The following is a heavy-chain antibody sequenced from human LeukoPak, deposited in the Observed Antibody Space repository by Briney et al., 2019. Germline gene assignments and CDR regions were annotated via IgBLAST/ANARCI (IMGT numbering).Heavy chain of an antibody. Sequence: SETLSLTCAVSGGSISSGGYSWSWIRQPPGKGLEWIGYIYHSGSTYYNPSLKSRVTISVDRSKNQFSLKLSPVTAADTAVYYCARGSPVLSLDYWGQGTLVTVSS. J-gene: IGHJ4*02. CDR1: GGSISSGGYS. CDR2: IYHSGST. CDR3: ARGSPVLSLDY. V-gene: IGHV4-30-2*01.